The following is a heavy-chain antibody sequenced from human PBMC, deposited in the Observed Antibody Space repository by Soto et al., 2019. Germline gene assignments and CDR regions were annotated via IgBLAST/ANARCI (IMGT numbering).Heavy chain of an antibody. CDR3: ARDLQDRYGSQITLHYYYYGMDV. V-gene: IGHV1-69*12. Sequence: QVQLVQSGAEVKKPGSSVKVSCKASGGTFSSYAISWVRQAPGQGLEWMGGLIPIFGTANYAQKFQSRVTITADDSTSTAYMELISLRSEDTYVYYCARDLQDRYGSQITLHYYYYGMDVWGQGTTVTVSS. CDR2: LIPIFGTA. D-gene: IGHD3-10*01. CDR1: GGTFSSYA. J-gene: IGHJ6*02.